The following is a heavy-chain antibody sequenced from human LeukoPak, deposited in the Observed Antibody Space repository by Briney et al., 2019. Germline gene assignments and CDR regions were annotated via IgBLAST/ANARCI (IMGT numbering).Heavy chain of an antibody. CDR3: GKGPGYSVYDNLPHH. V-gene: IGHV3-7*01. D-gene: IGHD5/OR15-5a*01. Sequence: GGSLRLSCAASGFTFSNYWMSWVRQSPGKGLEWVANINQDGSDKYYMDSAKGRFTISRDNAKNSLYLQMNSLGAEDTAVYYCGKGPGYSVYDNLPHHWGQGTLVTVSS. J-gene: IGHJ5*02. CDR2: INQDGSDK. CDR1: GFTFSNYW.